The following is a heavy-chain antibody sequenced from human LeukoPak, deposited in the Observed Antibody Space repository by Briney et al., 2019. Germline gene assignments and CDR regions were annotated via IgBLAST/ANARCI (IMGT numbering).Heavy chain of an antibody. CDR2: IYSGGST. CDR3: ARAGRPGGAFDI. D-gene: IGHD4-23*01. CDR1: GFTVSSNY. J-gene: IGHJ3*02. Sequence: GGSRRPSCSAPGFTVSSNYMSWVRQAPGKGLEWVSVIYSGGSTYYADSVKGRFTISRHNSKNTLYLQMNSLRAEDTAVYYCARAGRPGGAFDIWGQGTMVTVSS. V-gene: IGHV3-53*04.